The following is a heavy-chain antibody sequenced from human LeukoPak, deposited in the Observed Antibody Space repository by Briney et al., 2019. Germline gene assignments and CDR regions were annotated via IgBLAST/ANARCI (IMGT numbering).Heavy chain of an antibody. D-gene: IGHD1-26*01. Sequence: PGGSLRLSCAASGFTFSSYAMSWVRQAPGKGLEWVSAISGSGGSTYYADSVKGRFTISRDNSKNTLYLQMNSLRAEDTAVYYCAKVRVGATTRAIDYWGQGTLVTVSS. CDR2: ISGSGGST. CDR3: AKVRVGATTRAIDY. CDR1: GFTFSSYA. J-gene: IGHJ4*02. V-gene: IGHV3-23*01.